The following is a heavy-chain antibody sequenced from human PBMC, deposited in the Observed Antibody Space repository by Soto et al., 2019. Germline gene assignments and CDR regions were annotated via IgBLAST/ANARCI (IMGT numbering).Heavy chain of an antibody. V-gene: IGHV3-9*01. CDR2: ISWNSGSI. CDR1: GFTFDDYA. J-gene: IGHJ4*02. Sequence: VQLVESGGGLVQPGRSLRLSCAASGFTFDDYAMHWVRQAPGKGLEWVSGISWNSGSIGYADSVKGRFTISRDNAKNSLYLQMNSLRAEDTALYYCAKGGGSGSYYKRVFDYWGQGTLVTVSS. D-gene: IGHD3-10*01. CDR3: AKGGGSGSYYKRVFDY.